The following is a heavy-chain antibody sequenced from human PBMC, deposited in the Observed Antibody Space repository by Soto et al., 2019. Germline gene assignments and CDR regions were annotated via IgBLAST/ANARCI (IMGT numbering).Heavy chain of an antibody. CDR1: GGSFSGYY. V-gene: IGHV4-30-4*01. Sequence: SETLSLTCAVYGGSFSGYYWSWIRQPPGEGPEWIGFISYSGTTSYSPSLKSRLAISLDTSKNQFSLSLTSVTAADTAVYYCARGRGYSYGLDPWGQGTLVTVSS. CDR3: ARGRGYSYGLDP. J-gene: IGHJ5*02. D-gene: IGHD5-12*01. CDR2: ISYSGTT.